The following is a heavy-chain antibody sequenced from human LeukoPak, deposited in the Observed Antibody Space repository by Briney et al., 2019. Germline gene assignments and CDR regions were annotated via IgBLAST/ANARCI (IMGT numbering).Heavy chain of an antibody. CDR3: ARASGYSGYDYDAFDI. J-gene: IGHJ3*02. V-gene: IGHV3-7*01. D-gene: IGHD5-12*01. Sequence: GGSLRLSCAASGFTFSSYWMSWVRQAPGKGLEWVANIKQDGSEKYYVDSVKGRFTISRDNAKNSLYLQMNSLRAEDTAVYYCARASGYSGYDYDAFDIWGQGTMVTVSS. CDR1: GFTFSSYW. CDR2: IKQDGSEK.